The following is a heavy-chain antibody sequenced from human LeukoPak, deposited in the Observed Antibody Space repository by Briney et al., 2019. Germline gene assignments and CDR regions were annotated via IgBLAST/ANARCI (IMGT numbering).Heavy chain of an antibody. V-gene: IGHV4-34*01. CDR1: GGSFSGYF. CDR3: ARHETKNAVLRWFGGLDY. Sequence: SETLSLTCAVYGGSFSGYFWSWIRQPQGKGLEWIGEINHSGDTNYKSSLKSRVTISVDTSKNQFSLQLNSVTGADTALYYCARHETKNAVLRWFGGLDYWGQGTLVTVSS. D-gene: IGHD3-10*01. CDR2: INHSGDT. J-gene: IGHJ4*02.